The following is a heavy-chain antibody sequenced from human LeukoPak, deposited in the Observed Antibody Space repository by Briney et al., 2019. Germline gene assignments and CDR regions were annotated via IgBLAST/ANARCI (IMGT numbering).Heavy chain of an antibody. CDR3: AKTRNQQEMATAYFDY. J-gene: IGHJ4*02. Sequence: GGSLRLSCAASGFTFSSYAMHWVRQAPGKGLEWVAVISYDGSNKYYADSVKGRFTISGDNSKNTLYLQMNSLRAEDTAVYFCAKTRNQQEMATAYFDYWGQGTLVTVSS. CDR2: ISYDGSNK. V-gene: IGHV3-30-3*02. CDR1: GFTFSSYA. D-gene: IGHD1-1*01.